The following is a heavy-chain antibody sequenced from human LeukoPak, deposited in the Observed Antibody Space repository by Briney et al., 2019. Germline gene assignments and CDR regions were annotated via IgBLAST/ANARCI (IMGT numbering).Heavy chain of an antibody. V-gene: IGHV3-23*01. J-gene: IGHJ5*02. Sequence: PGGSLRLSCAASGFTFSSFAMSWARQSPEKGLEWVSTLSGSGGRKSYADSVKGRFTISRENSKNTLFLQMDSLRAEDTAVYYCAKDQWITLTGSWFDPWGQGTLATVSS. CDR1: GFTFSSFA. CDR2: LSGSGGRK. D-gene: IGHD2-8*02. CDR3: AKDQWITLTGSWFDP.